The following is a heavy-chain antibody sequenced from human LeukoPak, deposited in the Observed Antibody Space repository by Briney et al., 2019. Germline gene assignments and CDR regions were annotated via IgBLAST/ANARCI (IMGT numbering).Heavy chain of an antibody. V-gene: IGHV4-59*01. CDR3: ARSPWGNSVPGFDY. D-gene: IGHD4-23*01. Sequence: NASETLSLTCTVSGGSISSYYWSWIRQPPGKGLEWIGYIYYSGSTNYNPSLKSRVTISVDTSKNQFSLKLSSVTAADTAVYYCARSPWGNSVPGFDYWGQGTLVTVSS. CDR2: IYYSGST. CDR1: GGSISSYY. J-gene: IGHJ4*02.